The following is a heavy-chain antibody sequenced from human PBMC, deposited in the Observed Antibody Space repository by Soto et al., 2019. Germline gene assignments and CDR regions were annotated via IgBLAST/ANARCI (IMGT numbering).Heavy chain of an antibody. J-gene: IGHJ1*01. CDR3: AKDRGRLAQEYFQH. CDR2: ISYDGSNK. Sequence: GGSLRLSCAASGFTFSSYGMHWVRQAPGKGLEWVAVISYDGSNKYYADSVKGRFTISRDNSKNTLYLQMNSLRAEDTAVYYCAKDRGRLAQEYFQHWGQGTLVTVSS. V-gene: IGHV3-30*18. D-gene: IGHD6-19*01. CDR1: GFTFSSYG.